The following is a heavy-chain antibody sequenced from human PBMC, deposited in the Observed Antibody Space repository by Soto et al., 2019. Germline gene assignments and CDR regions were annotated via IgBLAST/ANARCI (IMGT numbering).Heavy chain of an antibody. J-gene: IGHJ4*02. D-gene: IGHD3-9*01. CDR2: ISRSGDAI. CDR1: GLTVSGKKY. Sequence: DVQLVESGGGLIQPGGSLRLSCVASGLTVSGKKYMAWVRQAPGKGPEWVSAISRSGDAIYYADSVRGRFTISRDNSKNTLYLQMNSLRAEDTAIYYCASHYDIPTGALAYFDFWGQGSLVTVSS. CDR3: ASHYDIPTGALAYFDF. V-gene: IGHV3-23*04.